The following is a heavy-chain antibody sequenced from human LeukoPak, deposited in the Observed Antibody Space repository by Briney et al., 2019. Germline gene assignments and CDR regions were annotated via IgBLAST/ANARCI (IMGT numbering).Heavy chain of an antibody. J-gene: IGHJ6*03. CDR2: IIPIFGTA. Sequence: GASVKVSCKASGYTFTSYGISWVRQAPGQGLEWMGGIIPIFGTANYAQKFQGRVTITADESTSTAYMELSSLRSEDTAVYYCARTGYYYYMDVWGKGTTVTVSS. V-gene: IGHV1-69*13. CDR3: ARTGYYYYMDV. CDR1: GYTFTSYG.